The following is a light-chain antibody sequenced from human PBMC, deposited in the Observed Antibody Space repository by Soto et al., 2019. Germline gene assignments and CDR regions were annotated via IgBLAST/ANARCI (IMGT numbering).Light chain of an antibody. CDR3: QHRKNWPIT. Sequence: EIVLTQSPATLSLSPRERATLSCRASESVSTSLIWYQQRPGQPPRLLIYDASNRATGIPARFSGSGSGTDFTLTISSLEPEDFAVYYCQHRKNWPITFGQGTRLEIK. CDR2: DAS. CDR1: ESVSTS. J-gene: IGKJ5*01. V-gene: IGKV3-11*01.